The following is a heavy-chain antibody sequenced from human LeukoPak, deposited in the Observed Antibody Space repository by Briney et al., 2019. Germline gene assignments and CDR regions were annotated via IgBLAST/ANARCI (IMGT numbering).Heavy chain of an antibody. V-gene: IGHV3-48*03. Sequence: LPGGSLRLSCAASGFTFSSYEMNWVRQAPGKGLEWISYISTSGSPIYYADSVKGRFTISRDNAKNSLDLQMNSLRAEDTALYYCARGFYYFDDWGQGTLVTVSS. CDR3: ARGFYYFDD. CDR2: ISTSGSPI. J-gene: IGHJ4*02. CDR1: GFTFSSYE.